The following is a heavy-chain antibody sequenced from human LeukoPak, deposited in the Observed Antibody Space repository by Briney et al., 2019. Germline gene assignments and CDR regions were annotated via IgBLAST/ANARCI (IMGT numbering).Heavy chain of an antibody. D-gene: IGHD3/OR15-3a*01. J-gene: IGHJ4*02. CDR3: ANGRGLVIMGSPRDESFDY. CDR2: IRYDGSNK. V-gene: IGHV3-30*02. Sequence: PGGSLRLSCAASGFTFSSYGMHWVRQAPGKGLEWVAFIRYDGSNKYYADSVKGRFTISRDNSKNTLYLQMNSLRAEDTAVYYCANGRGLVIMGSPRDESFDYWGQGTLVTVSS. CDR1: GFTFSSYG.